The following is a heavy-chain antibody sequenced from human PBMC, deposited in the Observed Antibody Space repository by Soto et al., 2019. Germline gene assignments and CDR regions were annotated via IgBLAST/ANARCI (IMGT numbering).Heavy chain of an antibody. Sequence: EEQLLESGGGLVQPGGSLRLSCADSAFSFNNYAMTWVRQAPGKGLEWVSVISGSGGSTSYGDSVKGRFTISRDNSKNTLYLQMDSLRAEDTAVYYCAKLREWGSISPYDYYGMDVWGQGTTVTVTS. V-gene: IGHV3-23*01. J-gene: IGHJ6*02. CDR1: AFSFNNYA. CDR3: AKLREWGSISPYDYYGMDV. CDR2: ISGSGGST. D-gene: IGHD3-3*02.